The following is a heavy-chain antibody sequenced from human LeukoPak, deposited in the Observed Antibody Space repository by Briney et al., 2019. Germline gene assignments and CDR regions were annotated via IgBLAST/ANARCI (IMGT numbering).Heavy chain of an antibody. Sequence: PGGSLRLYCAASGFTFSSYAMSWVRQAPGKGLEWVSAISGSGGSTYYADSVKGRFTISRDNSKNTLYLQMNSLRAEDTAVYYCAKDRGSSWYAPLDYWGQGTLVTVSS. CDR2: ISGSGGST. D-gene: IGHD6-13*01. CDR1: GFTFSSYA. CDR3: AKDRGSSWYAPLDY. J-gene: IGHJ4*02. V-gene: IGHV3-23*01.